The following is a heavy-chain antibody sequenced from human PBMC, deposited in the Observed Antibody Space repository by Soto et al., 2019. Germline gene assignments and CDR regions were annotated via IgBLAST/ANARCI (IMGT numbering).Heavy chain of an antibody. D-gene: IGHD1-26*01. CDR3: ARGSGSYYYYYGVDV. CDR1: GFTFSSYD. CDR2: IGTGGDT. V-gene: IGHV3-13*01. Sequence: GGSLRLSCAASGFTFSSYDMHWVRQATGKGLEWVSAIGTGGDTYYRGSVKGRFTISRDNAKNSLYLQMNSLRAEDTAVYYCARGSGSYYYYYGVDVWGQGTTVTVSS. J-gene: IGHJ6*02.